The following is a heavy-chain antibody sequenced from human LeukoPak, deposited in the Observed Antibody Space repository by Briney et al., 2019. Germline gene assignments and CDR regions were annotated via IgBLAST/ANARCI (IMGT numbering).Heavy chain of an antibody. D-gene: IGHD3-10*01. CDR3: ATITMVQGVTLFDY. V-gene: IGHV1-2*02. CDR1: GYTFTGYY. Sequence: ASVKVSCEASGYTFTGYYMHWVRQAPGQGLEWMGWINPDSGGTNYAQKFQGRVTMTRDTSISTAYMELSRLRSDDTAVYYCATITMVQGVTLFDYWGQGTLVTVSS. CDR2: INPDSGGT. J-gene: IGHJ4*02.